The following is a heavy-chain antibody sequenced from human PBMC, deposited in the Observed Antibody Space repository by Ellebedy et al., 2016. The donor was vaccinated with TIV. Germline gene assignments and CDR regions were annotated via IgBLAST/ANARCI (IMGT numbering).Heavy chain of an antibody. CDR3: ARSRGVSY. D-gene: IGHD2-8*01. CDR2: IKQDGSEK. J-gene: IGHJ4*02. Sequence: PGGSLRLSCAASGFTFSNYWMTWVRQAPGKGPECVANIKQDGSEKYYVDSVKGRFTIYRDNAKNSLYLQINSLRAEDTAVYFCARSRGVSYWGQGTLVTVSS. CDR1: GFTFSNYW. V-gene: IGHV3-7*03.